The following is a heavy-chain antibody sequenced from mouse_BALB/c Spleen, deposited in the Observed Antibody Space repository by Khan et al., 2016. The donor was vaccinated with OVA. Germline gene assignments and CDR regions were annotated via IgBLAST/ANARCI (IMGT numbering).Heavy chain of an antibody. Sequence: VQLQESGAELVRPGASVKLSCKTSGYIFTSYWIHWIKKRSGQGLEWIARIYPGTDNSYYNEKFKDKATLTADKSSSTAYMQLSSLKSEDSDVYVCAREEALYHFDHWGQGTTLTVSS. CDR1: GYIFTSYW. J-gene: IGHJ2*01. CDR2: IYPGTDNS. CDR3: AREEALYHFDH. V-gene: IGHV1S132*01. D-gene: IGHD3-2*02.